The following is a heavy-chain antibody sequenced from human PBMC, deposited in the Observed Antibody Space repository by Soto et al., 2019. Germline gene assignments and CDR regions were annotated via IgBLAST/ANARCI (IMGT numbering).Heavy chain of an antibody. D-gene: IGHD3-3*01. Sequence: SETLSLTCTVSGGSISSYYWSWIRQPPGKGLEWIGYIYYSGSTNYNPSLKSRVTISVDTSKNQFSLKLSSVTAADTAVYYCARHVGYDFWSGYWGADYYYYYMDVWGKGTTVTVSS. V-gene: IGHV4-59*08. CDR1: GGSISSYY. CDR2: IYYSGST. J-gene: IGHJ6*03. CDR3: ARHVGYDFWSGYWGADYYYYYMDV.